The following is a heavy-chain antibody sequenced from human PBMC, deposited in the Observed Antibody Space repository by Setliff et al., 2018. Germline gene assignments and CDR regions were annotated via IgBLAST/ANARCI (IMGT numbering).Heavy chain of an antibody. CDR3: ARDRTYYGSGTYTRWFDY. CDR2: IYQNGIT. Sequence: PSETLSLTCTVPGGSMSSTSYYWGWIRQSPEKGLEWIGTIYQNGITYYNPSVKSRVTISVDKSKNQFSLNLSSVTAADTAVYYCARDRTYYGSGTYTRWFDYWGQGTLVTVSS. CDR1: GGSMSSTSYY. V-gene: IGHV4-39*07. D-gene: IGHD3-10*01. J-gene: IGHJ4*02.